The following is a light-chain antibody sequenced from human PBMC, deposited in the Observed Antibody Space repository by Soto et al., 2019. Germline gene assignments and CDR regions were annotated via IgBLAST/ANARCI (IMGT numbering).Light chain of an antibody. CDR3: QQYGSSSWT. CDR1: ESVTGSD. Sequence: VLTNSPCTLSVTTCYRATLSCSASESVTGSDVAWYQQKPGQAPRLLIYGVSGRATGIPDRFSGSGSGTEFTLTIGSLQSEDCALYYCQQYGSSSWTFGQGAKVDIK. V-gene: IGKV3-20*01. CDR2: GVS. J-gene: IGKJ1*01.